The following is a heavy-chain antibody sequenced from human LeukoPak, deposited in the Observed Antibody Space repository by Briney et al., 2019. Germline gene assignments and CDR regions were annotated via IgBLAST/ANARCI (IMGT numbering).Heavy chain of an antibody. CDR3: AKELYGNPSGY. CDR1: GFTLRSSA. D-gene: IGHD2-8*01. Sequence: GGSPRLSCAASGFTLRSSAMSWVRQAPGKGLEWVSAISGDGGTISYAASVRGRFTISRDNAKNTLFLQMSSLRAGDTALYYCAKELYGNPSGYWGQGTRVTVSS. CDR2: ISGDGGTI. J-gene: IGHJ4*02. V-gene: IGHV3-23*01.